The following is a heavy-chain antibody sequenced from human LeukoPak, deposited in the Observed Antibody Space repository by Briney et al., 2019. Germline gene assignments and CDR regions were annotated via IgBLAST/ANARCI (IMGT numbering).Heavy chain of an antibody. Sequence: PGGSLRLSCAASGFTFSDYYMSWIRQAPGKGLEWVSYISSSGSTIYYADSVKGRFTISRDNAKNSLYLQMNSLRAEDTAVYYCARRFRSSWHLYFDYWGQGTLVTVSS. CDR3: ARRFRSSWHLYFDY. J-gene: IGHJ4*02. D-gene: IGHD6-13*01. CDR2: ISSSGSTI. CDR1: GFTFSDYY. V-gene: IGHV3-11*01.